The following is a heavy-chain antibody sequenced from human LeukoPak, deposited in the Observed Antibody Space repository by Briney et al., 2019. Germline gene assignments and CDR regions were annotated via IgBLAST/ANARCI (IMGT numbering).Heavy chain of an antibody. V-gene: IGHV3-23*01. CDR3: AKLRGSSGPIDY. J-gene: IGHJ4*02. D-gene: IGHD6-6*01. CDR2: ISGSGGST. CDR1: GFTFSSYA. Sequence: GGSLRLSCAASGFTFSSYAMSWVRQAPGKGLEWVSAISGSGGSTYYADSVKGRYTISRDNSKNTLYLQMNTLRAEDTAVYYCAKLRGSSGPIDYWGQGTQVTVSS.